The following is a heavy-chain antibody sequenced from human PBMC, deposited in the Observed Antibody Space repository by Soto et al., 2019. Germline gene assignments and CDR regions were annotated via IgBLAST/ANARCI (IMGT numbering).Heavy chain of an antibody. CDR2: SIPIFGTA. Sequence: QVQLVQAGAEVKKPGSSVKVSCKASGGTFSSYAISWVRQAPGHGLEWMGGSIPIFGTANYAQKFPGRDTISADESTSIAYMELSSLRSEDTAGYYCAREGGRGIYSSGKCDCGGQGPLVTVSS. CDR3: AREGGRGIYSSGKCDC. CDR1: GGTFSSYA. D-gene: IGHD1-26*01. V-gene: IGHV1-69*01. J-gene: IGHJ4*02.